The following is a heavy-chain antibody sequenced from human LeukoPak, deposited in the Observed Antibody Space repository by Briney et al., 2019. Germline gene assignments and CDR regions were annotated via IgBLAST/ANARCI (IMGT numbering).Heavy chain of an antibody. CDR3: ARDPGMIVVVYGMDV. J-gene: IGHJ6*02. CDR1: GFTFSNFA. D-gene: IGHD3-22*01. CDR2: ISYDGTNK. V-gene: IGHV3-30*03. Sequence: GGSLRLSCAASGFTFSNFAMHWVRQAPGKGLEGVTFISYDGTNKSYADSVKGRFTVSRDNSKNTLYLQMNSLRIEDTAVYYCARDPGMIVVVYGMDVWGQGTTVTVSS.